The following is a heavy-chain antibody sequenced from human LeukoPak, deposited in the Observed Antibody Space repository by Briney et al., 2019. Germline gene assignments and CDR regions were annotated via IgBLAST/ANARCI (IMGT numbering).Heavy chain of an antibody. V-gene: IGHV4-4*07. D-gene: IGHD3-22*01. CDR3: ARSVVVITTNWFDP. J-gene: IGHJ5*02. Sequence: SETLSLTCTVSGGPISSYYWSWIRQPAGKGLEWIGRIYTSGSTNYNPSLKSRVTMSVDTSKNQFSLKLSSVTAADTAVYYCARSVVVITTNWFDPWGQGTLVTVSS. CDR2: IYTSGST. CDR1: GGPISSYY.